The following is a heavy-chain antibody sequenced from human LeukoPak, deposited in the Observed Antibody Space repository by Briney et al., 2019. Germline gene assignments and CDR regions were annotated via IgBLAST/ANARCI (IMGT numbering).Heavy chain of an antibody. V-gene: IGHV4-34*01. Sequence: PSETLSLTCAVYGGSFSGYYWSWIRQPPGKGLEWIGEINHSGSTNYNPSLKSRVTISVDTSKNQFSLKLSSVTAADTAVYYCARGRGYCSSTSCYWWYFDLWGRGTLVTVSS. D-gene: IGHD2-2*01. CDR2: INHSGST. CDR3: ARGRGYCSSTSCYWWYFDL. CDR1: GGSFSGYY. J-gene: IGHJ2*01.